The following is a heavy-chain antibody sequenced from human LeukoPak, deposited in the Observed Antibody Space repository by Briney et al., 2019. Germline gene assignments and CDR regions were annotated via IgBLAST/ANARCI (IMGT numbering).Heavy chain of an antibody. J-gene: IGHJ5*02. CDR2: MNPNSGNT. Sequence: GASVKVSCKASGYTFTSYDINWVRQATGQGLEWMGWMNPNSGNTGYAQKFQGRVTITRSTSISTAYMELSSLRSEDTAVYYCARRTLRGNWFDPWGQGTLVTVSS. CDR1: GYTFTSYD. D-gene: IGHD3-10*01. V-gene: IGHV1-8*03. CDR3: ARRTLRGNWFDP.